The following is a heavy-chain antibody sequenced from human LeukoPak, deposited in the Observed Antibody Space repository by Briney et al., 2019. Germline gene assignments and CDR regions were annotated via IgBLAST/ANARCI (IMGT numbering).Heavy chain of an antibody. CDR1: GDSVSSNSAA. D-gene: IGHD2-2*01. CDR3: ARVIGRIVVVPAAMPYYYYMDV. CDR2: TYYRSKWYN. V-gene: IGHV6-1*01. Sequence: SQTLSLTCAISGDSVSSNSAAWNWIRQSPSRGLEWLGRTYYRSKWYNDYAVSVKSQITINPDTSKNQFSLQLNSVTPEDTAVYYCARVIGRIVVVPAAMPYYYYMDVWGKGTTVTVSS. J-gene: IGHJ6*03.